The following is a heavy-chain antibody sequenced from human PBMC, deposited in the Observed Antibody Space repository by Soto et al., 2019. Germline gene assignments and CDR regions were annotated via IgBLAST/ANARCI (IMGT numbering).Heavy chain of an antibody. CDR1: GFTIRGIKY. V-gene: IGHV3-53*01. CDR3: AAWHEGEHAYDA. J-gene: IGHJ3*01. Sequence: DVQVVESGGGLIQPGESLRLSCVAFGFTIRGIKYVAWARQAPGKGLEWGSALYDVEDSFYADSVKGRFTTSSDSSKTTVYLRMKDLRPDEPAVYYWAAWHEGEHAYDAWGQGTTVTVSS. D-gene: IGHD1-1*01. CDR2: LYDVEDS.